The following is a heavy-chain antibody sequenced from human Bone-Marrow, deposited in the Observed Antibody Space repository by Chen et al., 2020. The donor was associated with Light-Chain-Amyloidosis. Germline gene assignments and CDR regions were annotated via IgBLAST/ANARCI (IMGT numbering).Heavy chain of an antibody. Sequence: GGSLRLSCAASGFAFRSYAMSWVRQAPGKGLEWVSTISGSGGSRYYGAAVKGRLTISRDNSKNALFLQMNSLRAEDTAVYYCAKDISYDDILPGYPADAFDIWGQGTMVTVSS. CDR1: GFAFRSYA. V-gene: IGHV3-23*01. D-gene: IGHD3-9*01. CDR2: ISGSGGSR. J-gene: IGHJ3*02. CDR3: AKDISYDDILPGYPADAFDI.